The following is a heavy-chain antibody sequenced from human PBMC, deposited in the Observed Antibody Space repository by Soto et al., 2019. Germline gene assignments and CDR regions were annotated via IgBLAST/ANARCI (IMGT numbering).Heavy chain of an antibody. Sequence: QITLKESGPTLVKPTQTLTLTCNVSGVSLSTGGVGVGWIRQPPGKALEWLALIYWDDDQRSSPSLKSRLTIAKDTYKNQVVLTTTNMAPEDTATYYCAHMRAAKFDYWGQGTLVTVSS. D-gene: IGHD2-15*01. CDR3: AHMRAAKFDY. CDR1: GVSLSTGGVG. CDR2: IYWDDDQ. J-gene: IGHJ4*02. V-gene: IGHV2-5*02.